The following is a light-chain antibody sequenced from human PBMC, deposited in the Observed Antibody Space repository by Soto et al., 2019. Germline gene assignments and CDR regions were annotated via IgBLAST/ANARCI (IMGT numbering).Light chain of an antibody. CDR3: QQYNNWPLT. V-gene: IGKV3-15*01. J-gene: IGKJ4*01. CDR2: GAS. CDR1: QSVSSN. Sequence: EVVMTQSPATVSVSLGDRATLSCRASQSVSSNLAWYQQKPGQGPRLLIYGASTRATGIPARFSGSGSGTEFTLTISSLQSEDFAVYSCQQYNNWPLTFGGGTKVDIK.